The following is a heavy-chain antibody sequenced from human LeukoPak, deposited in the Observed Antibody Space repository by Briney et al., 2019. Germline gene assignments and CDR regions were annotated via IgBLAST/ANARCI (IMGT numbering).Heavy chain of an antibody. Sequence: SETLSLTCSVSGGSISSYYWSWIRQPPGKGLEWIGYIYYSGSTNYNPSLKSRVTISVDTSKNQFSLKLSSVTAADTAVYYCARGPRSGAAAGTFPFDPWGQGTLVTVSS. J-gene: IGHJ5*02. CDR3: ARGPRSGAAAGTFPFDP. CDR2: IYYSGST. CDR1: GGSISSYY. V-gene: IGHV4-59*01. D-gene: IGHD6-13*01.